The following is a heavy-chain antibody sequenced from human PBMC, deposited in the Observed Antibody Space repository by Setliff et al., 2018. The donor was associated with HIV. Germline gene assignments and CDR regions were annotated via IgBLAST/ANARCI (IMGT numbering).Heavy chain of an antibody. CDR3: ARDHVFSRWYWFDP. Sequence: SETLSLTCTVSGGSISSSSYYWGWMRQPPGKGLEWIGSIYYNGNTYYNPSLKSRVTISVDTSKNQFSLKMSSVTAADTALYYCARDHVFSRWYWFDPWGQGTLVTVSS. CDR1: GGSISSSSYY. CDR2: IYYNGNT. V-gene: IGHV4-39*07. D-gene: IGHD6-13*01. J-gene: IGHJ5*02.